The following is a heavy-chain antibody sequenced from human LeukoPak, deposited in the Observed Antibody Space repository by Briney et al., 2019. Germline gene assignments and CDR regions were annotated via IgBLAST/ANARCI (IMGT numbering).Heavy chain of an antibody. V-gene: IGHV1-2*02. D-gene: IGHD3-22*01. J-gene: IGHJ4*02. Sequence: ASVKVSCKASGYTFTGYYMHWVRQAPGQGLERMGWINPNSGGTNYAQKFQGRVTMTRDTSISTAYMELSRLRSDDTAVYYCARDLLYDSSGYYDYWGQGTLVTVSS. CDR3: ARDLLYDSSGYYDY. CDR2: INPNSGGT. CDR1: GYTFTGYY.